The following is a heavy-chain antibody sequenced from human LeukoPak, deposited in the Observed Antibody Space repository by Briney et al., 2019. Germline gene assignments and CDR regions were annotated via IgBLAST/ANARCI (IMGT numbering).Heavy chain of an antibody. CDR1: GFTFDDYA. Sequence: GGSLRLSCAASGFTFDDYAMHWVRQAPGKGLEWVSGISWNSGSIGYADSVKGRFTISRDNAKNSLYLQMNSLRAEDTALYYCAKTPGPYYYDSSGYGYFDYWGQGTLVTVSS. V-gene: IGHV3-9*01. CDR3: AKTPGPYYYDSSGYGYFDY. J-gene: IGHJ4*02. D-gene: IGHD3-22*01. CDR2: ISWNSGSI.